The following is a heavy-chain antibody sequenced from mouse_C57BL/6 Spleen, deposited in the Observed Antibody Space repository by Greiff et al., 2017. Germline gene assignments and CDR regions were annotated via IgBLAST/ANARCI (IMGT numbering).Heavy chain of an antibody. CDR2: IYPRDGST. Sequence: QVQLQQSDAELVKPGASVKISCKVSGYTFTDHTIHWMKQRPEQGLEWIGYIYPRDGSTKYNEKFKGKATLTVDTSSSTAYMELHSLTSEDSAVYFCARRIYYDYEGWFAYWGQGTLVTVSA. J-gene: IGHJ3*01. D-gene: IGHD2-4*01. V-gene: IGHV1-78*01. CDR1: GYTFTDHT. CDR3: ARRIYYDYEGWFAY.